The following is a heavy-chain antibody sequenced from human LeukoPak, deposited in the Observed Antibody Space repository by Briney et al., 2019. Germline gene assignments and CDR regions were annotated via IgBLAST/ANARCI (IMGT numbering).Heavy chain of an antibody. Sequence: GGSLRLSCAASGFTFSSYWMLWVRQATGKGLVWVSRINSDGSSTGNADSVKGRFTISRDNVKNTVYLQMNSLRADDTAVYYCARDQGIAVVPYYFDYWGQGTLVTVSS. CDR3: ARDQGIAVVPYYFDY. D-gene: IGHD6-19*01. CDR2: INSDGSST. J-gene: IGHJ4*02. V-gene: IGHV3-74*01. CDR1: GFTFSSYW.